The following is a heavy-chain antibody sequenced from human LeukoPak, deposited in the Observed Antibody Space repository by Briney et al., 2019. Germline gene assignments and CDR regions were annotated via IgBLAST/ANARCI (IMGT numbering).Heavy chain of an antibody. V-gene: IGHV1-3*01. CDR1: GYTFTSYA. Sequence: ASVKVSCKASGYTFTSYAMRWVRQAPGQRLEWMGWINAGNGNTKYSQKFQGRVTITRDTSASTAYMELSSVTAADTAVYYCARNNPFIAAAGSDAFDIWGQGTMVTVSS. CDR2: INAGNGNT. CDR3: ARNNPFIAAAGSDAFDI. D-gene: IGHD6-13*01. J-gene: IGHJ3*02.